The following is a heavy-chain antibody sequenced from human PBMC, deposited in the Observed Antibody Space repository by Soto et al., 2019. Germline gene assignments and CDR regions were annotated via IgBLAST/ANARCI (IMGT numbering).Heavy chain of an antibody. CDR1: GCSISSGGYS. V-gene: IGHV4-30-2*01. D-gene: IGHD2-21*01. CDR2: IYHSGST. CDR3: ARGNVVAIDY. Sequence: SETLSLTCTVSGCSISSGGYSWSWIRQPPGKGLEWIGYIYHSGSTYYNPSLKSRVTISVDRSKNQFSLKLSSVTAADTAVYYCARGNVVAIDYWGQGTLVTVSS. J-gene: IGHJ4*02.